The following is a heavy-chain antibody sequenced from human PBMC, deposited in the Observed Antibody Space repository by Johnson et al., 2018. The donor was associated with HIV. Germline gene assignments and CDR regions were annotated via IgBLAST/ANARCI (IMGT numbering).Heavy chain of an antibody. J-gene: IGHJ3*02. CDR3: ARERYGSQAIDAFDI. D-gene: IGHD2-15*01. Sequence: QVQLVESGGGAVQSGRSLRLSCAASGFTFSNYAIHWVRQPPGKGLEWVAVISYDGNNKYYADSVKGRFTISRDKSKNTLYLQLNSLRAEDTAVYHCARERYGSQAIDAFDIWGQGTMVTVSS. V-gene: IGHV3-30-3*01. CDR2: ISYDGNNK. CDR1: GFTFSNYA.